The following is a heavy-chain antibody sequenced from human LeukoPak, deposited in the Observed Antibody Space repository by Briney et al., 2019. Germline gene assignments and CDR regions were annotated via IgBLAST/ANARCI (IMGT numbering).Heavy chain of an antibody. CDR2: INWNGGST. J-gene: IGHJ4*02. V-gene: IGHV3-20*04. Sequence: GGSLRLSCAASGFTFDDYGMSCVRQGPGKGQEWVSGINWNGGSTGYADSVKGRFTISRDNAKNSLYLQMNSLRAEDTALYYCARRAGAYSHPYDYWGQGTLVTVSS. CDR3: ARRAGAYSHPYDY. D-gene: IGHD4/OR15-4a*01. CDR1: GFTFDDYG.